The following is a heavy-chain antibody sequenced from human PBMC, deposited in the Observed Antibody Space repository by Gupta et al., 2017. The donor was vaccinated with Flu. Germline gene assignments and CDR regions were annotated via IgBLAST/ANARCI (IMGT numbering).Heavy chain of an antibody. Sequence: QLQLQQWGAGLLKPSETLSLTCAVYGGSFSGYYWSWIRQPPGKGLEWIGEINHSGSTNYNPSLKSRVTISVDTSKNQFSLKLSAVTAADTAVYYCARGGRKPLYGMDVWGQGTTVTVSS. CDR2: INHSGST. V-gene: IGHV4-34*01. CDR3: ARGGRKPLYGMDV. CDR1: GGSFSGYY. J-gene: IGHJ6*02.